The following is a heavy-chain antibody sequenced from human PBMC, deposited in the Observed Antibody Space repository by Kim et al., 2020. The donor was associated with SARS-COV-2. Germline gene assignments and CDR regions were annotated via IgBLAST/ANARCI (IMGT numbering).Heavy chain of an antibody. CDR2: ISYDGSNK. D-gene: IGHD6-13*01. V-gene: IGHV3-30*18. CDR3: AKDPKAVRIAAAGDY. CDR1: GFTFSSYG. J-gene: IGHJ4*02. Sequence: GGSLRLSCAASGFTFSSYGMHWVRQAPGKGLEWVAVISYDGSNKYYADSVKGRFTISRDNSKNTLYLQMNSLRAEDTAVYYCAKDPKAVRIAAAGDYWGQGTLVTVSS.